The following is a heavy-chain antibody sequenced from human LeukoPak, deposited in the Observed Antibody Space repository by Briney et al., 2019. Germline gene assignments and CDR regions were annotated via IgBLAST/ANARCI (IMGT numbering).Heavy chain of an antibody. Sequence: GGSLRLSCVASGFTFSSYSMNWVRQAPGKGLEWVSYISSSSRNIYYADSVKGRFTISRDNAKNSLYLQMNSLRDEDTAVYYCVGWYSLDYWGQGTLVTVSS. CDR2: ISSSSRNI. CDR3: VGWYSLDY. D-gene: IGHD6-19*01. J-gene: IGHJ4*02. CDR1: GFTFSSYS. V-gene: IGHV3-48*02.